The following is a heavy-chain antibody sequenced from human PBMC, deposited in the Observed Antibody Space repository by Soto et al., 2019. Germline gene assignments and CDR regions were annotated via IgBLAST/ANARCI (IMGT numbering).Heavy chain of an antibody. J-gene: IGHJ4*02. CDR2: ISPNGNNQ. CDR3: ASGAAFYYDTSRY. V-gene: IGHV3-30-3*01. D-gene: IGHD3-22*01. CDR1: GFSFSVYA. Sequence: HPGGSLRLSCAAPGFSFSVYALHWIRQAPGEGLEWVAVISPNGNNQYYADSVKGRFTISRDTSKSTLSLQMTSLRPEDTAVYYCASGAAFYYDTSRYWGQGTLVTVSS.